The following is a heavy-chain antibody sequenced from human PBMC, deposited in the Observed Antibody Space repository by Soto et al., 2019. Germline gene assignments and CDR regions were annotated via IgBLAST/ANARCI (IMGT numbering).Heavy chain of an antibody. CDR1: NDSLSCHF. CDR2: LNPGPNSA. J-gene: IGHJ4*02. V-gene: IGHV1-46*01. CDR3: AGASSRVSSVVAAY. D-gene: IGHD2-15*01. Sequence: GASVKVSCKASNDSLSCHFIPWVRPAPVEGLEWMVILNPGPNSASYSKEFQGRLTLTSDMPSRTVYMQLSNLRSDDTAVYYCAGASSRVSSVVAAYWGQGALVTVSS.